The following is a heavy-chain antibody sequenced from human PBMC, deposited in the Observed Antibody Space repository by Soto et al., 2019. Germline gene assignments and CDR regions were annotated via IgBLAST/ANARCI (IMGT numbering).Heavy chain of an antibody. V-gene: IGHV3-30*18. J-gene: IGHJ4*02. CDR1: GFTFSSYG. CDR2: ISYDGSNK. D-gene: IGHD6-13*01. Sequence: QVQLVESGGGVVQPGRSLRLSCAASGFTFSSYGMHWVRQAPGKGLEWVAVISYDGSNKYYADSVKGRFTISRDNSKNTLYLKMNSLRAEDTAVYYCAKDPLHGSSSWDFFDYGGQGTLVPVSS. CDR3: AKDPLHGSSSWDFFDY.